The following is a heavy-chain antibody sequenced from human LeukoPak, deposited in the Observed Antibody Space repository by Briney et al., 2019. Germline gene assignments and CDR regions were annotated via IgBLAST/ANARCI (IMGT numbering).Heavy chain of an antibody. V-gene: IGHV4-59*01. D-gene: IGHD6-19*01. J-gene: IGHJ4*02. CDR1: GGSISSYY. Sequence: ASETLSLTCTVSGGSISSYYWSWIRQPPGKGLEWIGYIYYSGSTNYNPSLKSRVTISVDTSKNQFSLKLSSVTAADTAVYYCARGGGIAVAGINFDYWGQGTLVTVSS. CDR2: IYYSGST. CDR3: ARGGGIAVAGINFDY.